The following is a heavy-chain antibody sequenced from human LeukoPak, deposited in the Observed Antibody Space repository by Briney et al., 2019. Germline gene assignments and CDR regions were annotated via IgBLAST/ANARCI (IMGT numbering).Heavy chain of an antibody. CDR3: ARGPYGSGSYHYFDY. CDR1: GFTFSSYW. D-gene: IGHD3-10*01. CDR2: INTDGSST. V-gene: IGHV3-74*01. Sequence: GGSLRLSCAASGFTFSSYWMHWVRQAPGKGLVWFSLINTDGSSTTYADSVKGRFTISRDNAKNTLYLQMNSLRAEDTAVYYCARGPYGSGSYHYFDYWGKGTLVTVSS. J-gene: IGHJ4*02.